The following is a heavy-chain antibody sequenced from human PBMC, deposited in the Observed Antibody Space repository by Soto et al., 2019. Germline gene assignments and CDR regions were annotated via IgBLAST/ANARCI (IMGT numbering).Heavy chain of an antibody. CDR3: ARAEVGYGDVPDV. Sequence: QVQLQESGPGLVKPSETLSLTCTVSGGSISSYYWSWIRQPPGKGLEWIGYIYYSGSTNYNPSLKSRVTISVDTSKNQFSLKLSAVTAADTAVYYCARAEVGYGDVPDVWGQGTTVTVSS. CDR2: IYYSGST. CDR1: GGSISSYY. V-gene: IGHV4-59*01. J-gene: IGHJ6*02. D-gene: IGHD4-17*01.